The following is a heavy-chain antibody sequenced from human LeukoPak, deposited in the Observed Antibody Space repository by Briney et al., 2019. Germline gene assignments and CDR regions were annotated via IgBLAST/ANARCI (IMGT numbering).Heavy chain of an antibody. D-gene: IGHD3-22*01. V-gene: IGHV4-39*01. CDR2: IYYRGST. J-gene: IGHJ5*02. CDR1: GGSISNTSYF. Sequence: SETLSLTCTVSGGSISNTSYFWGWIRQPPGKGLEWIGSIYYRGSTYYNPSLKSRVSISVDTSKNQFSLKLSSVSAADTAVYYCARSSGYLFDPWGQGTLVTVSS. CDR3: ARSSGYLFDP.